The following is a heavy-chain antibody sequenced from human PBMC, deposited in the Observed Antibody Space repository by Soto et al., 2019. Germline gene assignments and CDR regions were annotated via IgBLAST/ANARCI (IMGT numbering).Heavy chain of an antibody. CDR1: GFTFSSYA. D-gene: IGHD2-2*01. Sequence: EVQLLESGGGLVQPGGSLRLSCAASGFTFSSYAMSWVRQAPGKGLEWVSAISGSGGSTYYADSVKGRFTISRDNSNNTLYLQMNSLRAEDTAVYYCAKDLCSSTSCPCDYWGQGTLVTVSS. V-gene: IGHV3-23*01. CDR2: ISGSGGST. CDR3: AKDLCSSTSCPCDY. J-gene: IGHJ4*02.